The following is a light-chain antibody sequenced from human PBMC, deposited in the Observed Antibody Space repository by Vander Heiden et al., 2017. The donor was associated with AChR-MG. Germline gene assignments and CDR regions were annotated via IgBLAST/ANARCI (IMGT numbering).Light chain of an antibody. V-gene: IGKV3-20*01. J-gene: IGKJ1*01. Sequence: EIVLTQSPGTLSLSPGERATLSCRASQRVSSSYLAWYRQKPGQAPRLVMYATSTRAAGISDRFSGSGSGTDFTLTISRLEAEDFAVYFCQQDGNPWTFGQGTKVEI. CDR1: QRVSSSY. CDR3: QQDGNPWT. CDR2: ATS.